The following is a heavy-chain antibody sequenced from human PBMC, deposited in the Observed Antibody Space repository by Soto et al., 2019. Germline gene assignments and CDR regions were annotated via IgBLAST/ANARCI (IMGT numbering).Heavy chain of an antibody. D-gene: IGHD3-16*01. CDR1: GFSFTGYY. CDR3: AKDITWHLDDSLYP. J-gene: IGHJ5*02. CDR2: INAHSGGT. V-gene: IGHV1-2*02. Sequence: ASVKVSCKASGFSFTGYYIHGLRQAPGQGLEWMGWINAHSGGTEYAQNFQGRVTLTRDTSNSTAYMTLSSLRSDDTAICYCAKDITWHLDDSLYP.